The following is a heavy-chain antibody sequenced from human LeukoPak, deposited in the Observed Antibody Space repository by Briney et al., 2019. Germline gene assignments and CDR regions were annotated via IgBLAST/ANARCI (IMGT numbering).Heavy chain of an antibody. CDR2: INPSGGST. D-gene: IGHD1-1*01. Sequence: ASVKVSFKASGYTFTGYYMHWVRQAPGQGLEWMGIINPSGGSTGYAQKFQGRVTMTRDMSTSTIYMELSSLRSEDTAVYYCAREFGTKAFDIWGQGTMVTVSS. CDR1: GYTFTGYY. V-gene: IGHV1-46*01. CDR3: AREFGTKAFDI. J-gene: IGHJ3*02.